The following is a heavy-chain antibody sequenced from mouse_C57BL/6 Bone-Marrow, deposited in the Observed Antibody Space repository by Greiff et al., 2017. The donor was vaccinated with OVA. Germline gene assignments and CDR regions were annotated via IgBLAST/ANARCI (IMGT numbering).Heavy chain of an antibody. CDR2: INPNNGGT. Sequence: VQLQQSGPELVKPGASVKIPCKASGYTFTDYNMDCVKQSHGQSLEWIGDINPNNGGTIYNQKFKGKATLTVDKSSSTAYMELRSLTSEDTAVYTCARGYYGSSYVYYYALDYWGQGTSVTVSS. CDR3: ARGYYGSSYVYYYALDY. D-gene: IGHD1-1*01. CDR1: GYTFTDYN. V-gene: IGHV1-18*01. J-gene: IGHJ4*01.